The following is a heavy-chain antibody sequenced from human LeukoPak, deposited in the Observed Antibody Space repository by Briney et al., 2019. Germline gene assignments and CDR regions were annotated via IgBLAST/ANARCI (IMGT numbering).Heavy chain of an antibody. CDR2: IIPIFGIA. V-gene: IGHV1-69*04. J-gene: IGHJ4*02. D-gene: IGHD2-15*01. CDR3: ERYTSYCSGGSCYFYGFGY. CDR1: GGTFSSYA. Sequence: SVKVSCKASGGTFSSYAISWVRQAPGQGLEWMGRIIPIFGIANYAQKLQGRVTITADKSTSTAYMELSSLRSEDTAVYYCERYTSYCSGGSCYFYGFGYWGQGTLVTVSS.